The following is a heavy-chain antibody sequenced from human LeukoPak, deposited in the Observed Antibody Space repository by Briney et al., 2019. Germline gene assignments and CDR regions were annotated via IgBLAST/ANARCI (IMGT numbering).Heavy chain of an antibody. CDR2: INPNSGGT. D-gene: IGHD3-22*01. CDR1: GYTFTGYY. CDR3: ARDKGTYYYDSSGLNAFDI. J-gene: IGHJ3*02. V-gene: IGHV1-2*02. Sequence: ASVKVSCKASGYTFTGYYMHWVRQAPGQGLEWMGWINPNSGGTNYAQKFQGRVTMTRDTSISTAYMELSRLRSDDTAVHYCARDKGTYYYDSSGLNAFDIWGQGTMVTVSS.